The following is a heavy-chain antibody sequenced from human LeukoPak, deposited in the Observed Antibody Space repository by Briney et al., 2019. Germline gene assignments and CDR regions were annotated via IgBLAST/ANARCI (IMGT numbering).Heavy chain of an antibody. CDR1: GGSFSGYY. D-gene: IGHD1-26*01. CDR2: INHSGST. Sequence: PSETLSLTCAVYGGSFSGYYWSWIRQPPGKGLEWIGEINHSGSTNYNPSLKSRVTISVDTSKNQFSLRLTSVTAADTAVYYCAREAVSGTIVGATYLDIWGQGTTVTVSS. V-gene: IGHV4-34*01. J-gene: IGHJ3*02. CDR3: AREAVSGTIVGATYLDI.